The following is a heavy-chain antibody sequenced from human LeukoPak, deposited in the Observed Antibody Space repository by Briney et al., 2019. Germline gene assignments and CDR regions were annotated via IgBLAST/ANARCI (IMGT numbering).Heavy chain of an antibody. CDR2: INHSGST. Sequence: SETLSLTCAVYGGSFSGYYWSWIRQPPGKGLEWIGEINHSGSTNYNPSLKSRVTISVDTSKNQFSLKLSSVTAADTAVYYCASGLTTWGQGTLATVSS. CDR3: ASGLTT. V-gene: IGHV4-34*01. D-gene: IGHD3-9*01. CDR1: GGSFSGYY. J-gene: IGHJ5*02.